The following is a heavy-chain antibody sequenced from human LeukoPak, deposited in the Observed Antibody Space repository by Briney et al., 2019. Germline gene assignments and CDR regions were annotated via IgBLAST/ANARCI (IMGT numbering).Heavy chain of an antibody. Sequence: SETLSLTCTVSGASISSYYWSWIRQPPGKGLEWIGYIYYSGTTNYNPSLKSRVTISVDTSKNQFSLKLSSVTAADTAVYYCARCGYSLSYYYYGMDVWGQGTTVTVSS. CDR2: IYYSGTT. D-gene: IGHD5-18*01. CDR3: ARCGYSLSYYYYGMDV. V-gene: IGHV4-59*12. CDR1: GASISSYY. J-gene: IGHJ6*02.